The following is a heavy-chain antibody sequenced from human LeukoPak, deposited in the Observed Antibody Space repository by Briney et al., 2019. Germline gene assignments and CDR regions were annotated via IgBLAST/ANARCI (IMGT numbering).Heavy chain of an antibody. CDR2: ISSDGTNT. J-gene: IGHJ6*03. Sequence: GGSLRLSCAASGFTFSSYWMHWVRQAPGTGLVWVSRISSDGTNTYYADSVKGRFSISRDNAKNTLYLQMNSLRAEDTAMYYCARVYYYYYMDVWRRGTTVTVSS. CDR3: ARVYYYYYMDV. V-gene: IGHV3-74*01. CDR1: GFTFSSYW.